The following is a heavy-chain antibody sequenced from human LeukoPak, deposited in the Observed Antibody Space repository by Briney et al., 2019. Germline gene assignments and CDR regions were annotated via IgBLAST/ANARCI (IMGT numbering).Heavy chain of an antibody. CDR1: GGSISNYY. D-gene: IGHD1-26*01. V-gene: IGHV4-59*12. Sequence: SETLSLTCTVSGGSISNYYWSWIRQPPGKALEWIGYIYHSGNTNYNPSLKSRVTISLDTSKNQFSLKLSSVTAADTAVYYCASLVGATLRFDYWGQGTLVTVSS. CDR3: ASLVGATLRFDY. J-gene: IGHJ4*02. CDR2: IYHSGNT.